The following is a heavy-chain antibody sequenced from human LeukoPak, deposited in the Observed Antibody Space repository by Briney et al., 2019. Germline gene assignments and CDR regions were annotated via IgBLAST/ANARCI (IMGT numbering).Heavy chain of an antibody. Sequence: LSLTCAVSGVSISGSYYYWGWIRQPPGKGLEWVSYISSSGTTIYNADSVKGRFTISRDNAKNSLYLQMNSLRAEDTAVYYCARDRDGYNQGVFDYWGQGTLVTVSS. CDR1: GVSISGSYYY. D-gene: IGHD5-24*01. J-gene: IGHJ4*02. CDR2: ISSSGTTI. CDR3: ARDRDGYNQGVFDY. V-gene: IGHV3-11*04.